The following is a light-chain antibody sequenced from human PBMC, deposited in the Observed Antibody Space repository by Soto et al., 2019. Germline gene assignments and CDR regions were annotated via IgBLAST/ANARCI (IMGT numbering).Light chain of an antibody. V-gene: IGLV9-49*01. CDR2: VGTGGIVG. Sequence: QSVLTQPPSASASLGASVTLTCTLSSGYSNYKVDWYQQRPGKGPRFVMRVGTGGIVGSKGDGIPDRFSVLGSGLNWYLTIKNIQGEDESDYHCGADHGSGSNFVLVFGGGTKLIVL. CDR3: GADHGSGSNFVLV. J-gene: IGLJ2*01. CDR1: SGYSNYK.